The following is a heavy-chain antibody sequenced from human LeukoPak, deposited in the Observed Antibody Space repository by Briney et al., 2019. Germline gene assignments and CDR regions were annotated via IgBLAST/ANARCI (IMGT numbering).Heavy chain of an antibody. V-gene: IGHV4-38-2*02. Sequence: SETLSLTCTVSGYSISSGYYWGWIRQPPGKGLEWIGSIYHSGSTYYNPSLKSRVTISVDTSKNQFSLKLSSVTAADTAVYYCARDLIYYGSGSYYLYYYYYMDVWGKGTTVTVSS. J-gene: IGHJ6*03. CDR1: GYSISSGYY. CDR2: IYHSGST. CDR3: ARDLIYYGSGSYYLYYYYYMDV. D-gene: IGHD3-10*01.